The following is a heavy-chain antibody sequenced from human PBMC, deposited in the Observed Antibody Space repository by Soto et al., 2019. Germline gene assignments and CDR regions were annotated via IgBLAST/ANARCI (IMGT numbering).Heavy chain of an antibody. CDR1: GGSISSSSYY. D-gene: IGHD4-17*01. Sequence: QLQLQESGPGLVKPSETLSLTCTVSGGSISSSSYYWGWIRQPPGKGLEWIGSIYYSGSTYYNPSLKSRVTISVDTSKNQFSLKLSSVTAADTAVYYCASPDYGDYEVYWGQGTLVTVSS. V-gene: IGHV4-39*01. J-gene: IGHJ4*02. CDR2: IYYSGST. CDR3: ASPDYGDYEVY.